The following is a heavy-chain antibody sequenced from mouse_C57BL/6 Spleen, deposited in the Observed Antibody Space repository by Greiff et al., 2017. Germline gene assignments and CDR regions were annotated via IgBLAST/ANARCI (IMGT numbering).Heavy chain of an antibody. CDR3: ARGPYYGSSPYYYAMDY. D-gene: IGHD1-1*01. CDR2: INPNNGGT. CDR1: GYTFTDYN. J-gene: IGHJ4*01. Sequence: VQLQQSGPELVKPGASVKIPCKASGYTFTDYNMDWVKQSHGKSLEWIGDINPNNGGTIYNQKFKGKATLTVDKSSSTAYMELRSLTSEDTAVYYCARGPYYGSSPYYYAMDYWGQGTSVTVSS. V-gene: IGHV1-18*01.